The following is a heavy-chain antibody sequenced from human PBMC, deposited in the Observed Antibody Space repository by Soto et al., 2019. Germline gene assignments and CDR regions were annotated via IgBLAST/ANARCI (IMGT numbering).Heavy chain of an antibody. J-gene: IGHJ4*02. D-gene: IGHD6-19*01. CDR1: GFTFSSYA. CDR2: ISGSGGST. CDR3: AKDRPPARLSGAEFDY. V-gene: IGHV3-23*01. Sequence: EVQLLESGGGLVQPGGSLSLSCAASGFTFSSYAMSWVRQAPGKGLEWVSAISGSGGSTYYADSVKGRFTISRDNSKNTLYLQMNSLRAEDTAVYYCAKDRPPARLSGAEFDYWGQGTLVTVSS.